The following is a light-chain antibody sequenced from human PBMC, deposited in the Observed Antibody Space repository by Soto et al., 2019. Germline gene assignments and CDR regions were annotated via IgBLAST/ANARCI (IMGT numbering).Light chain of an antibody. V-gene: IGLV1-47*01. CDR3: AAWDDSLSGYV. CDR2: RNN. Sequence: QAVVTQPPSASGTPGQRVTISCSGSSSNIGSNYVYWYQQLPGTAPKLLIYRNNQRPSGVPDRFSGSKSGTSASLAISGLXXXXXXXXYCAAWDDSLSGYVFGTGTKVTVL. CDR1: SSNIGSNY. J-gene: IGLJ1*01.